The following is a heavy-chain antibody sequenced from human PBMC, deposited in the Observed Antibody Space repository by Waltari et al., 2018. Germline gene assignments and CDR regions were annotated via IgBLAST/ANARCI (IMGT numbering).Heavy chain of an antibody. V-gene: IGHV3-53*01. D-gene: IGHD3-22*01. CDR3: ARSPYDTSGLDY. CDR1: GFTVSSNY. Sequence: EVQLVESGGVLIQPGGSLRLSCAVSGFTVSSNYMNWVRQAPGKGLEWVSSIYTSGTTYYAESVKGRFTISRDNSKNTLYLQMNSLRAEDTAVFYCARSPYDTSGLDYWGQGTLVTVSS. CDR2: IYTSGTT. J-gene: IGHJ4*02.